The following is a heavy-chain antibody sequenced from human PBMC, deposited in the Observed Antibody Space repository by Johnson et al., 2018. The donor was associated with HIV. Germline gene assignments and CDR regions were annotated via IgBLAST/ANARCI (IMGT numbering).Heavy chain of an antibody. V-gene: IGHV3-23*01. J-gene: IGHJ3*02. Sequence: VQLLESGGGLVQPGGSLRLSCAASGFTFNNYVMTWVRQAPGKGLEWVSGISGSDFGPYYADSVRGRFTISRDNSKNTLYLQMNSLRAEDTAVYYCLKGLGGAFDIWGQGTMVTVSS. D-gene: IGHD3-16*01. CDR1: GFTFNNYV. CDR3: LKGLGGAFDI. CDR2: ISGSDFGP.